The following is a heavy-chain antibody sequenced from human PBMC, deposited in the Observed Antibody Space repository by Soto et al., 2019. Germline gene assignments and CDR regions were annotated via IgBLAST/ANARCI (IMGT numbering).Heavy chain of an antibody. CDR3: AKNACAYTSCQLVEH. Sequence: EVQLLESGGGLVQPGGSLRLSCAASGFTFSSFAMSWVRQTPGKGLEWVSAISGAGNSASHANSVQGRFIISRDNSKNTLFLQLGGLRAEDTATYYCAKNACAYTSCQLVEHWGQGTLLTGSS. J-gene: IGHJ4*02. V-gene: IGHV3-23*01. CDR1: GFTFSSFA. D-gene: IGHD2-15*01. CDR2: ISGAGNSA.